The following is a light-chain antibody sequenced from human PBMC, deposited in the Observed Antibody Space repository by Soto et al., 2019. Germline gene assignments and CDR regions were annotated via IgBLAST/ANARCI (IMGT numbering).Light chain of an antibody. CDR2: DAS. CDR1: QSVSSY. J-gene: IGKJ1*01. V-gene: IGKV3-11*01. Sequence: EIVLTQSPATMSLSPGERATLSCRASQSVSSYLAWYQQKPGQAPRLLIYDASIRATGISDRFSGSVSGTDVTITISRLETEDGSVYYCQHYGASPWTFGQGNKVDIK. CDR3: QHYGASPWT.